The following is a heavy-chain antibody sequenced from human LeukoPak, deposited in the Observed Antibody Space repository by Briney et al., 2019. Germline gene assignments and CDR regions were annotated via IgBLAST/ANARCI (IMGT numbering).Heavy chain of an antibody. CDR3: ARRGDRLESPYYMDV. J-gene: IGHJ6*03. Sequence: GGSLRLSCAASGFTFSSYEMNWVRQAPGKGLEWVSYIYNSGGTIYYADSVKGRFTISRDNAKKSLYLQMNSLRAEDTAVYYCARRGDRLESPYYMDVWGKGTTVTISS. D-gene: IGHD1-1*01. CDR2: IYNSGGTI. CDR1: GFTFSSYE. V-gene: IGHV3-48*03.